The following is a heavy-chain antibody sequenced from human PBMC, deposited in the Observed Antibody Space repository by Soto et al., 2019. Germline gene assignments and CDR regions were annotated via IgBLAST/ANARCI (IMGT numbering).Heavy chain of an antibody. Sequence: SETLSLTCTVSGGSISSSSYYWGWIRQPPGKGLEWIGRIYYSGSTYYNPSLKSRVTISVDTSKNPFSLKLSSVTAADTAVYYCARRQIAAAAPNWFDPWGQGTLVTVSS. CDR3: ARRQIAAAAPNWFDP. J-gene: IGHJ5*02. V-gene: IGHV4-39*01. CDR2: IYYSGST. CDR1: GGSISSSSYY. D-gene: IGHD6-13*01.